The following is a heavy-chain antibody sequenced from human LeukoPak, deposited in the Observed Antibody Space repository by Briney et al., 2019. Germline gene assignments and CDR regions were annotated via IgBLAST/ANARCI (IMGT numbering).Heavy chain of an antibody. CDR2: IGGSGGST. D-gene: IGHD2-2*01. CDR3: AKDLQDIVVVPAATDAFDI. Sequence: GGSLRLSCVASGFTFSSYVMSWVRQAPGKGLEWVSTIGGSGGSTFYADSVKGRFTISRDNSKNTLYLQMNSLRAEDTAVYYCAKDLQDIVVVPAATDAFDIWGQGTMVTVSS. J-gene: IGHJ3*02. V-gene: IGHV3-23*01. CDR1: GFTFSSYV.